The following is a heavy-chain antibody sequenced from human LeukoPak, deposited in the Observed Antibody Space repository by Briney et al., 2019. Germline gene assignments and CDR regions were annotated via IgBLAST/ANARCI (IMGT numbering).Heavy chain of an antibody. CDR2: INPSGRST. V-gene: IGHV1-46*02. CDR3: ARDSLELQRRNWFDP. J-gene: IGHJ5*02. D-gene: IGHD1-7*01. Sequence: ASVKVSCKASPYTFDKYYIHWVRQAPGQGLEWMGVINPSGRSTSYAQQFQGRVTVTRDTSTSTVYMDLSSLRSEDSAVCYCARDSLELQRRNWFDPWGQGTLVTVSS. CDR1: PYTFDKYY.